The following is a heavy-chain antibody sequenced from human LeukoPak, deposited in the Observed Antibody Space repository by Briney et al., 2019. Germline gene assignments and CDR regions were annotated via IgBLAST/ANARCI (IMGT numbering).Heavy chain of an antibody. CDR1: GGSFSGYY. D-gene: IGHD4-17*01. CDR2: INHSGST. J-gene: IGHJ6*02. V-gene: IGHV4-34*01. Sequence: SETLSLTCAVYGGSFSGYYWSWIRQPPGKGLEWIGEINHSGSTNYNPSLKSRVTISVDTSKNQFSLKLSSVTAADTAVYYCGYGDNYYYYGMDVWGQGTTVTVSS. CDR3: GYGDNYYYYGMDV.